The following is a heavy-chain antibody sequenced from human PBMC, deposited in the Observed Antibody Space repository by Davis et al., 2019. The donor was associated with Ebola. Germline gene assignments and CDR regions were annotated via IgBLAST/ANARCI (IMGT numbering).Heavy chain of an antibody. CDR3: ARGGNSVWDH. V-gene: IGHV3-74*01. CDR1: GFTFSNYW. Sequence: PGGSLRLSCVVSGFTFSNYWMHWVRQAPGKGLVWVSHINSDGSTTSYADSVKGRFTISRDNAKNTLYLQMNSLRAEDTAVYYCARGGNSVWDHWGQGTLVTVSS. CDR2: INSDGSTT. D-gene: IGHD4-23*01. J-gene: IGHJ4*02.